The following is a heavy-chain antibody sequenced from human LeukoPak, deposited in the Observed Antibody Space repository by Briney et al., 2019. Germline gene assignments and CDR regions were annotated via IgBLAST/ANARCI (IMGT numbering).Heavy chain of an antibody. J-gene: IGHJ4*02. CDR3: ARFSSGSFDY. CDR1: GFTVSSNY. V-gene: IGHV3-53*01. D-gene: IGHD1-26*01. Sequence: GGPLRLSCAASGFTVSSNYMSWVRQAPGKGLEWVSVIYTGGSTYYADSVKGRFTISRDNSKNTLYLQMSSLRAKDTAVYYCARFSSGSFDYWGQGTLVTVSS. CDR2: IYTGGST.